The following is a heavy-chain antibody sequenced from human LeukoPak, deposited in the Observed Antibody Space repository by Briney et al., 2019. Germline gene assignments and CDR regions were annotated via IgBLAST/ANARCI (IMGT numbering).Heavy chain of an antibody. CDR2: ISAYNDNT. Sequence: ASVKVSFKASGYTFTNYGISWVRQAPGQGLEWLGWISAYNDNTNYAQKLQGRVTMTTDTSTSTAYMELRSLRTDDTAVYYCARRRDGYNSDHYNYGMDVWGQGTTVTVSS. CDR3: ARRRDGYNSDHYNYGMDV. D-gene: IGHD5-24*01. J-gene: IGHJ6*02. V-gene: IGHV1-18*01. CDR1: GYTFTNYG.